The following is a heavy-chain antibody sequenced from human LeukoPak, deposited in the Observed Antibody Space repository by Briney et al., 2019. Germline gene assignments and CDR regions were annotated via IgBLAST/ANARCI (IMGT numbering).Heavy chain of an antibody. J-gene: IGHJ4*02. CDR2: ISYYGSNK. Sequence: GGSLRLSCAASGFTLSSYALDWARQDPGKGLQWVAVISYYGSNKYYADSVKGRFTISRDNSKNSLYLQMNSLRAEDAAVYYCASGPSSSSPFDYWGQGTLVTVSS. CDR1: GFTLSSYA. D-gene: IGHD6-6*01. CDR3: ASGPSSSSPFDY. V-gene: IGHV3-30*01.